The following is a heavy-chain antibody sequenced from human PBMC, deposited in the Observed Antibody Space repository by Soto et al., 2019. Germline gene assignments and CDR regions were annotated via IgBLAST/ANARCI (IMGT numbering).Heavy chain of an antibody. CDR1: GFTFSSYA. CDR3: AKSRRGSGSRLLSDY. V-gene: IGHV3-23*01. J-gene: IGHJ4*02. CDR2: ISGSGGST. D-gene: IGHD3-10*01. Sequence: GGSLRLSCAASGFTFSSYAMSWVRQAPGKGLEWVSAISGSGGSTYYADSVKGRFTISRDNSKNTLYLQMNSLRAEDTAVYYCAKSRRGSGSRLLSDYWGQGTLVTVSS.